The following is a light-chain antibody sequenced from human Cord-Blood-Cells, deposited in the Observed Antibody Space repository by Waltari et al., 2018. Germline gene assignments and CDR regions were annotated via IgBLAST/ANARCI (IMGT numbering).Light chain of an antibody. CDR3: AAWDDSLNGVV. CDR2: SNN. V-gene: IGLV1-44*01. Sequence: QSVLTQPPSASGTPGPRVTISCSGSSSNIGRNTVNWYQQLPGTAPKLLIYSNNQRPSGVPDRFSGSKSGTSASLAIRGLQSEDEADYYCAAWDDSLNGVVFGGGTKLTVL. CDR1: SSNIGRNT. J-gene: IGLJ2*01.